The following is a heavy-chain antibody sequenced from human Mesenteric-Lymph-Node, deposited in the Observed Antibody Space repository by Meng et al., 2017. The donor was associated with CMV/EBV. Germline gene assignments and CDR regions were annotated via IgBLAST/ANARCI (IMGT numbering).Heavy chain of an antibody. CDR2: INTDGSST. D-gene: IGHD3-22*01. V-gene: IGHV3-74*01. CDR3: AGPLNPHYCYDSSGYYY. CDR1: EFTFSTYW. J-gene: IGHJ4*02. Sequence: GESLKISCAASEFTFSTYWMYWVRQAPGKGLVWVSGINTDGSSTSYAESVKGRFTISRDNATNTLYLQMHSLRAEDTAVYYCAGPLNPHYCYDSSGYYYWGQGTLVTVSS.